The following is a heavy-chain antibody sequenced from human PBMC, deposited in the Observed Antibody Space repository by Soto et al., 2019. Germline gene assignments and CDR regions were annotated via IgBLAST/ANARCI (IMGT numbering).Heavy chain of an antibody. V-gene: IGHV4-31*03. CDR2: IDYSGST. D-gene: IGHD4-17*01. CDR1: GGSISSGGYY. J-gene: IGHJ3*02. CDR3: SRGWFAWLTTLGGGAFYI. Sequence: QVQLQESGPGLVKPSQTLSLTCTVSGGSISSGGYYWSWIRQHPGKGLEWIGYIDYSGSTYYNLSLKSRLTISVATSKNQYCLKLSSVAAAGTAVYYCSRGWFAWLTTLGGGAFYIWGQGTMVTVSS.